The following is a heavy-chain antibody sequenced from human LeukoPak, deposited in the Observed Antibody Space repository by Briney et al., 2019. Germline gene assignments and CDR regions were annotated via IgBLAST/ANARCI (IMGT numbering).Heavy chain of an antibody. Sequence: SETLSLTCTVSDGSISSYYWSWIRQPAGKGLEWIGRIYTSGSTNYNPSLKSRVTMSVDTSKNQFSLKLSSVTAADTAVYYCASSGIRYDFWSGYYGSFDYWGQGTLVTVSS. CDR1: DGSISSYY. V-gene: IGHV4-4*07. CDR3: ASSGIRYDFWSGYYGSFDY. D-gene: IGHD3-3*01. CDR2: IYTSGST. J-gene: IGHJ4*02.